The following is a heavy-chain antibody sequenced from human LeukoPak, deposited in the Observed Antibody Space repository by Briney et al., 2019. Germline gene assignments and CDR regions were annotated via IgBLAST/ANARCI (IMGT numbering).Heavy chain of an antibody. Sequence: ASAKILSNASGYWFTSFYILWVRHAPGQGLEWMGIISPSGDSTRYAQKIQGRVPVTRDMSTSTDYMELSSLTSEDTAVYYCARDAGYRSSWLFDYWGQGTLVTVSS. J-gene: IGHJ4*02. CDR3: ARDAGYRSSWLFDY. V-gene: IGHV1-46*01. CDR1: GYWFTSFY. D-gene: IGHD6-13*01. CDR2: ISPSGDST.